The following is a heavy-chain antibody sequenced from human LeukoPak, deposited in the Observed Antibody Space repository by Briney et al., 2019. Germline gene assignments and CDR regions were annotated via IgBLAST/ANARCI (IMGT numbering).Heavy chain of an antibody. CDR3: ARGGGGYTLYSFDY. Sequence: SETLSLTCSVSGASIRSGDHHWSWLRQSPGKGLEWIGYIYFSGSRSSNPSLRSRLTISVDTSKNQFSLKLNSVTAADTALYCARGGGGYTLYSFDYWGQGALVTVSS. CDR2: IYFSGSR. D-gene: IGHD3-22*01. V-gene: IGHV4-30-4*08. CDR1: GASIRSGDHH. J-gene: IGHJ4*02.